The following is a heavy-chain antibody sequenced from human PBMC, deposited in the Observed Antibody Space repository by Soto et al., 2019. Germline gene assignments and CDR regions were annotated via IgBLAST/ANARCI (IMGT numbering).Heavy chain of an antibody. J-gene: IGHJ4*02. CDR2: IWYDGSNK. D-gene: IGHD6-19*01. CDR3: ARADSSGVAFDY. V-gene: IGHV3-33*01. Sequence: QVHLVESGGGVVQPGRSLRLSCAASGFTFSSYGMHWVRQAPGKGLEWVAVIWYDGSNKYYADSVKGRFTISRDNSKNTLYLQMNSLRGEDTAVYYCARADSSGVAFDYWGQATLVTVSS. CDR1: GFTFSSYG.